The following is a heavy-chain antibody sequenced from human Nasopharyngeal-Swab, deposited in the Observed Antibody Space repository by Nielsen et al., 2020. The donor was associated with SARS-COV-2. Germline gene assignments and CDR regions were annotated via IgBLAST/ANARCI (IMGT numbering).Heavy chain of an antibody. CDR1: GGTFSSYA. V-gene: IGHV1-69*04. CDR3: ARDRRTTYYYYGMDV. Sequence: SVKVSCKASGGTFSSYAISWVRQAPGQGLEWMGRIIPILGIANYAQKLQGRVTMTTDTSTSTAYMELRSLRSDDTAVYYCARDRRTTYYYYGMDVWGQGTTVTVSS. CDR2: IIPILGIA. D-gene: IGHD1-7*01. J-gene: IGHJ6*02.